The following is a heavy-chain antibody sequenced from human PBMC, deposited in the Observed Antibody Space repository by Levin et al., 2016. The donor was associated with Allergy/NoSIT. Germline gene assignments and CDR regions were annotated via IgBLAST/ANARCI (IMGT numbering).Heavy chain of an antibody. V-gene: IGHV3-7*02. CDR1: RVTFSNYW. Sequence: GESLKISCAASRVTFSNYWMTWVRQAPGQGLEWVAIIKQDGGDIYYVDSVKGRFTISRDIAENSAYLQMNSLRGDDTAVYYCVVKAYSGGWLDFWGQGSLVTVSS. J-gene: IGHJ5*01. CDR3: VVKAYSGGWLDF. CDR2: IKQDGGDI. D-gene: IGHD1-26*01.